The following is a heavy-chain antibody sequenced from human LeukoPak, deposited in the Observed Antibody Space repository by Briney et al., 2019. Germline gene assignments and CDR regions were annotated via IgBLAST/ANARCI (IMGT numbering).Heavy chain of an antibody. CDR3: AREILTGYAFDI. CDR2: ISYDGTNK. J-gene: IGHJ3*02. D-gene: IGHD7-27*01. V-gene: IGHV3-30-3*01. Sequence: PGGPLRLSCAASGFTFSTYAMHWVRKARGKGLEWVAFISYDGTNKYCADSVKGRFTISRDNSKNTLYLRMNSLRAEDTALYYCAREILTGYAFDIWGQGTMVTVSS. CDR1: GFTFSTYA.